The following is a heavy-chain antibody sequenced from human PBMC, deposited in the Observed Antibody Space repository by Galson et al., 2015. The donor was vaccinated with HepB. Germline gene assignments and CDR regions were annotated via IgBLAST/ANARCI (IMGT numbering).Heavy chain of an antibody. CDR1: GYTFTGYY. V-gene: IGHV1-2*02. CDR3: ARATTVVTRGFAFDI. CDR2: INPNSGGT. D-gene: IGHD4-23*01. J-gene: IGHJ3*02. Sequence: SVKVSCKASGYTFTGYYMHWVRQAPGQGLEWMGWINPNSGGTNYAQKFQGRVTMTRDTSISTAYMELSRLRSDDTAVYYCARATTVVTRGFAFDIWGQGTMVTVSS.